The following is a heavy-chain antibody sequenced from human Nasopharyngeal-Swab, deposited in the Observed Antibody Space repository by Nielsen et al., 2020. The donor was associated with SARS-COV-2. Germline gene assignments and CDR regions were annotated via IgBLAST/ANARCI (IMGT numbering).Heavy chain of an antibody. D-gene: IGHD6-13*01. Sequence: VRQAPGKGLEWVSVIYSGGSTYYADSVKGRFTISRDNAKNSLYLQMNSLRAEDTAVYYCAAGYSSSWYRAFDIWGQGTMVTVSS. CDR2: IYSGGST. CDR3: AAGYSSSWYRAFDI. V-gene: IGHV3-53*01. J-gene: IGHJ3*02.